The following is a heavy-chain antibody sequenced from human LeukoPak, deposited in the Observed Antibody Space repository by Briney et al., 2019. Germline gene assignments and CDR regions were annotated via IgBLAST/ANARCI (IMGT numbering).Heavy chain of an antibody. D-gene: IGHD3-3*01. V-gene: IGHV3-30*04. J-gene: IGHJ6*02. CDR1: GFTFSSYA. CDR2: ISYDGSNK. CDR3: AREPPNYDFWSGYSPGANMDV. Sequence: GGSLRLSCAASGFTFSSYAMHWVRQAPGKGREWVAVISYDGSNKYYADSVKGRFTISRDNSNNTLYLQLNSLRAEDTAVYYCAREPPNYDFWSGYSPGANMDVWGQGTTVTVS.